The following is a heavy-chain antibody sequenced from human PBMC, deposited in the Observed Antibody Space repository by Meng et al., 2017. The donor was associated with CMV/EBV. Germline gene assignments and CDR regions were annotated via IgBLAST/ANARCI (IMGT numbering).Heavy chain of an antibody. Sequence: ELQLVESGGGLIQHGGSLRLSCAASGFTVSNNYMRWFRQAPGKGLEWVSLIYSEGTTDYADSVKGRFTISRDNSKNTLYLQMNSLRAEDTAVYYCARDGNYHGVWGQGTLVTVSS. CDR2: IYSEGTT. D-gene: IGHD1-7*01. V-gene: IGHV3-53*01. CDR3: ARDGNYHGV. J-gene: IGHJ4*02. CDR1: GFTVSNNY.